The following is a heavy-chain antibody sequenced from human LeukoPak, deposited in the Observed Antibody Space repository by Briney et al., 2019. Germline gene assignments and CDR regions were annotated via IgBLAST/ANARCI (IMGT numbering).Heavy chain of an antibody. Sequence: GGPLRLSCAASGFTFSSYSMNWVRQAPGKGLEWLSYINSNSDDIYHADSVKGRFTVSRDNAKNSLYLQMNNLRAEDTAVYYCARAEETTWGIDPWGQGTLVTVSS. CDR3: ARAEETTWGIDP. CDR1: GFTFSSYS. CDR2: INSNSDDI. D-gene: IGHD3-16*01. V-gene: IGHV3-48*01. J-gene: IGHJ5*02.